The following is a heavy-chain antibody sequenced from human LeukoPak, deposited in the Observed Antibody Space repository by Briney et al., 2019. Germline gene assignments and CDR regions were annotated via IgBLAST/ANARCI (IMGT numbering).Heavy chain of an antibody. CDR2: LYDTGMT. D-gene: IGHD1-26*01. J-gene: IGHJ3*02. Sequence: SETLSLTCTVSGGSISVYHWSWIRQPPGKRLEWIGYLYDTGMTNYSPSLKSRVTISVDTSNNQISLKLTYVTAADTAIYFCAKEGMGSEATTADGAFDIWGQGTTVIVSS. V-gene: IGHV4-4*08. CDR3: AKEGMGSEATTADGAFDI. CDR1: GGSISVYH.